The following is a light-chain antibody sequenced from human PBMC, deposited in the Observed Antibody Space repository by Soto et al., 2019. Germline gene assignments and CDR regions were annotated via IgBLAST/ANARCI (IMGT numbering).Light chain of an antibody. V-gene: IGKV3-20*01. CDR3: QQSGSSPGT. J-gene: IGKJ1*01. CDR1: QSVSSIY. CDR2: DVS. Sequence: EIVLTQSPGTLSLSPGERATLSCRASQSVSSIYLAWYQQKPGQAPRLLIYDVSSRATGIPDRFSGSGSGTDFTLTISRLEPEDFAVYYCQQSGSSPGTFGQETKVDIK.